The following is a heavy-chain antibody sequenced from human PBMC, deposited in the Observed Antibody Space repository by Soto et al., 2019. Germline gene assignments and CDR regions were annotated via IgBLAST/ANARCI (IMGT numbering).Heavy chain of an antibody. Sequence: SHTLSLTGAISGASVSSKSAAWNLIRQSPSRGLEWLGRTYYRSKWYNDYAVSVKSRITINPDTSKNQFSLHLNSVTPEDTAVYYCGTFLSTTSPDVWGEGTTVTVSS. CDR3: GTFLSTTSPDV. V-gene: IGHV6-1*01. CDR2: TYYRSKWYN. J-gene: IGHJ6*04. D-gene: IGHD2-2*01. CDR1: GASVSSKSAA.